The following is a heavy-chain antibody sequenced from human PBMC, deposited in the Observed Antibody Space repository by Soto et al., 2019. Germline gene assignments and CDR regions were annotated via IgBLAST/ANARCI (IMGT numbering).Heavy chain of an antibody. CDR2: IRFAGSNI. D-gene: IGHD1-26*01. V-gene: IGHV3-33*01. J-gene: IGHJ4*02. CDR1: GVIFSGYG. Sequence: QVQLVESGGGVVQPGRSLRRSCVAPGVIFSGYGMHWVRQAPGKGLEWVAVIRFAGSNIDYADSVKGRFTISRDNSKNTLYMQMNSLRAEDTAVYYCARVGVGDTVFFGYFDYWGQGALVTVSS. CDR3: ARVGVGDTVFFGYFDY.